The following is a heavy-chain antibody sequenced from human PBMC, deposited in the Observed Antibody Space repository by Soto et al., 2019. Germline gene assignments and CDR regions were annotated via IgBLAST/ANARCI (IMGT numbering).Heavy chain of an antibody. CDR1: GGSISSGDYY. CDR2: IYYSGST. V-gene: IGHV4-30-4*01. J-gene: IGHJ6*02. D-gene: IGHD3-3*01. Sequence: SETLSLTCTVSGGSISSGDYYWSWIRQPPGKGLEWIGYIYYSGSTYYNPSLKSRVTISVDTSKNQFSLKLSSVTAADTAVYYCARDNILGILYGGMDVRGQGTTVTVSS. CDR3: ARDNILGILYGGMDV.